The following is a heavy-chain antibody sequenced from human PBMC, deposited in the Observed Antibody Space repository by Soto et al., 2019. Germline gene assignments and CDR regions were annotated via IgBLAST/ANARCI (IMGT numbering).Heavy chain of an antibody. CDR2: IHRRGIT. CDR3: GGGRWAGDGAFVP. D-gene: IGHD3-16*01. J-gene: IGHJ5*02. V-gene: IGHV4-4*02. CDR1: GGSVNNDKW. Sequence: QVQLQESGPGLVKPSGTLSLTCAVSGGSVNNDKWWSWVRQPPGKGLEWIGEIHRRGITNYNPSPKSRASRLVDKVKNQFSLKPTCVTAADTNVYFCGGGRWAGDGAFVPWGQGTLVTVSS.